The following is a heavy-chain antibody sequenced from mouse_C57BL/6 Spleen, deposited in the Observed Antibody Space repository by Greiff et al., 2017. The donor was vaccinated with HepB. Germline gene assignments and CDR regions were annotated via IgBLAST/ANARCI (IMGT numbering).Heavy chain of an antibody. CDR3: AMGLLRYQFAY. CDR2: IDPEDGET. D-gene: IGHD1-1*01. Sequence: EVQLVESGAELVKPGASVKLSCTASGFNIKDYYMHWVKQRTEQGLEWIGRIDPEDGETKYDPKFQGKATITADTSSNTAYLQLSSLTSEDTAVYYCAMGLLRYQFAYWGQGTLVTVSA. V-gene: IGHV14-2*01. CDR1: GFNIKDYY. J-gene: IGHJ3*01.